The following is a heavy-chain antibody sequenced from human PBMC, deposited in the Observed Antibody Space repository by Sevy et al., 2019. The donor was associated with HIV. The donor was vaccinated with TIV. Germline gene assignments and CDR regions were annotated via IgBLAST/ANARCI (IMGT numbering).Heavy chain of an antibody. D-gene: IGHD3-10*01. CDR1: GFTVSSNY. V-gene: IGHV3-53*01. CDR2: IYSSGST. Sequence: GGSLRLSCAASGFTVSSNYMSWVRQAPGKGLEWVSVIYSSGSTYYADSVKGRFTISRDNSKNTLYLQMNSLRAEDTAVYYCARDGGGSGSYYNFYWGQGTLVTVSS. J-gene: IGHJ4*02. CDR3: ARDGGGSGSYYNFY.